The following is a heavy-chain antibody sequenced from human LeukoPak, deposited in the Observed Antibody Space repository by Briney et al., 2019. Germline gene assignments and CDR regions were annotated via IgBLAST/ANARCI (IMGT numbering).Heavy chain of an antibody. Sequence: SETLSLTCTVSGYSISSGYYWGWIRQPPGKGLEWIGSIYHSGSTYYNPSLKSRVTISVDTSKNQFSLKLSSVTAADTAVYYCAGLRQHQGGAFDIWGQGTMVTVSS. CDR2: IYHSGST. J-gene: IGHJ3*02. CDR1: GYSISSGYY. D-gene: IGHD6-13*01. V-gene: IGHV4-38-2*02. CDR3: AGLRQHQGGAFDI.